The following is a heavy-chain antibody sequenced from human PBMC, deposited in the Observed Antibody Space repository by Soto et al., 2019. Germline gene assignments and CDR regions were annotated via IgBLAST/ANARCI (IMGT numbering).Heavy chain of an antibody. CDR2: FYYDGTT. V-gene: IGHV4-31*03. Sequence: QVQLQESGPGLVKPSQTLSLTCTVSGGSISSSGYYWTWIRQHPGRGLEWIGYFYYDGTTYYKPSLKSRVTISVDTSKNQFSLNLSSVTAADTAVYYCAGRAGNYYYGMDVWGQGTTVTVSS. J-gene: IGHJ6*02. CDR3: AGRAGNYYYGMDV. CDR1: GGSISSSGYY.